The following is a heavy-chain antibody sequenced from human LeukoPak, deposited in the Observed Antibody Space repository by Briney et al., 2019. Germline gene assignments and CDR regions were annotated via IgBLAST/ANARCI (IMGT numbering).Heavy chain of an antibody. CDR1: GFPFSAYW. V-gene: IGHV3-48*01. J-gene: IGHJ4*02. D-gene: IGHD1-14*01. CDR3: AKPLTTEFFFDY. Sequence: PGGSLRLSCAASGFPFSAYWMHWVRQAPGKGLEWVSYISSSGNTISYADSVKGRFTISRDNSKNTLYLQMNSLRAEDTAVYYCAKPLTTEFFFDYWGQGTLVTVSS. CDR2: ISSSGNTI.